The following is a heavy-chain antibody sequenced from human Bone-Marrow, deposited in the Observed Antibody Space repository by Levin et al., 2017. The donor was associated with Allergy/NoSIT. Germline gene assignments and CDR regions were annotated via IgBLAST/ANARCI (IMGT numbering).Heavy chain of an antibody. D-gene: IGHD3-22*01. Sequence: GGSLRLSCLGSSEMFRNYEMTWVRLPPGKGLEWISYMGARGSVSYADSVKGRFTVSRDYDKNTLNLQMNRLRVDDTALYYCARGPTTNSYGSSGYDLPLDQWGQGTLVIVSS. CDR3: ARGPTTNSYGSSGYDLPLDQ. CDR1: SEMFRNYE. J-gene: IGHJ4*02. CDR2: MGARGSV. V-gene: IGHV3-48*03.